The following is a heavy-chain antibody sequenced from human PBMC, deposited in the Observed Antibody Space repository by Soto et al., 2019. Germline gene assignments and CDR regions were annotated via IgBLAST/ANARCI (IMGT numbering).Heavy chain of an antibody. CDR1: GYTLTELS. J-gene: IGHJ5*02. CDR2: FDPEDGET. D-gene: IGHD3-3*01. CDR3: ATVLGFWSGRWFDP. V-gene: IGHV1-24*01. Sequence: SVKVSCKVSGYTLTELSMHWVRQAPGKGLEWMGGFDPEDGETIYAQKFQGRVTMTEDTSTDTAYMELSSLRSEDTAVYYCATVLGFWSGRWFDPWGQGNLVTVSS.